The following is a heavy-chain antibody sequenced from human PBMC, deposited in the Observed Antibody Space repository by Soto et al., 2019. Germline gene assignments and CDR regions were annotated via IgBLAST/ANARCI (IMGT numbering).Heavy chain of an antibody. CDR3: APRQSGTTWLDS. D-gene: IGHD1-1*01. CDR1: GFTFSSYT. V-gene: IGHV3-23*01. J-gene: IGHJ4*02. CDR2: VRDSGTTT. Sequence: EVHLLESGGGLVQPGGSLRLSCAASGFTFSSYTMNWVRQAPGKGLEWVSGVRDSGTTTYYADSVKGRFTISRDNSKNTLFLQINSLRAEDTAVYYCAPRQSGTTWLDSWGQGTLVTVSS.